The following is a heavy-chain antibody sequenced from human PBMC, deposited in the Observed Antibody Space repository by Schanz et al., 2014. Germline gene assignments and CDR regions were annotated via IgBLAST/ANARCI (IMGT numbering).Heavy chain of an antibody. CDR2: ISAYTNNT. CDR1: RYTFNTYG. Sequence: QGQLVQSGPEVKEPGASVKVSCEASRYTFNTYGLNWVRQAPGQGLERKGWISAYTNNTNYAQTVQGRVTMTTDTSTGTACMELRSLRSDDTAVYYCARDRRRYCSTASCLHDNWFDPWGQGTLVIVSS. CDR3: ARDRRRYCSTASCLHDNWFDP. J-gene: IGHJ5*02. V-gene: IGHV1-18*01. D-gene: IGHD2-2*01.